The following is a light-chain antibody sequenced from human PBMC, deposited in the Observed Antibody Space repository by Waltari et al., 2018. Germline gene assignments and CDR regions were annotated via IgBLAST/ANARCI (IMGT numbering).Light chain of an antibody. V-gene: IGKV3-11*01. Sequence: EIVLTQSPATLSLSPGERATRYCRASPSIDNFLAWYQQKPGQAPRLHIYDSSNRATDIPARFSGSGSGTDFTLTISSLEPEDFAVYYCQQRSGWPPTFGGGTKVDI. CDR1: PSIDNF. J-gene: IGKJ4*01. CDR2: DSS. CDR3: QQRSGWPPT.